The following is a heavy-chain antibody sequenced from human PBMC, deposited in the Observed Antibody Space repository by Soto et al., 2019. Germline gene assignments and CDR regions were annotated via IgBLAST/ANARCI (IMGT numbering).Heavy chain of an antibody. CDR3: ARERPAPYYYGMDV. Sequence: QVQLVQSGGEVKKPGASVKVSCKTSGYSFTTYGISWVRQAPGQGLEWMGWISAYNGNTNYAQKLQGRVTTTTDTSTSASYKVLRLRRSDTTALYCSARERPAPYYYGMDVWGQGSTVTVSS. CDR1: GYSFTTYG. J-gene: IGHJ6*02. V-gene: IGHV1-18*01. CDR2: ISAYNGNT. D-gene: IGHD6-6*01.